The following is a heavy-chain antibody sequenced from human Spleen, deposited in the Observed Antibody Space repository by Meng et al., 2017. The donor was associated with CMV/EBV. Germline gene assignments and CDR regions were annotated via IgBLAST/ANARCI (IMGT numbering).Heavy chain of an antibody. CDR2: IYWNDDK. CDR3: AHSNTRRITIFGVVIPDNWFDP. J-gene: IGHJ5*02. V-gene: IGHV2-5*01. CDR1: GVG. D-gene: IGHD3-3*01. Sequence: GVGVGWIRQPPGKALEWLALIYWNDDKRYSPSLKSRLTITKDTSKNRVVLTMTNMDPVDTATYYCAHSNTRRITIFGVVIPDNWFDPWGQGTLVTVSS.